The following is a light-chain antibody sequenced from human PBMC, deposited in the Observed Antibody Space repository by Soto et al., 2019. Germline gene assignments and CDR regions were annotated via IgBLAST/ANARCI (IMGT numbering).Light chain of an antibody. V-gene: IGLV2-14*01. Sequence: QSALTQPASVSGSPGQSITISCTGTSSDVGAYNYDSWYQQYPGEAPKVIIYDVSHRPAGASNRFSGSKSGNTASLTISGLQTQDEADYYCSSYTSATTYVFGTG. CDR2: DVS. CDR1: SSDVGAYNY. J-gene: IGLJ1*01. CDR3: SSYTSATTYV.